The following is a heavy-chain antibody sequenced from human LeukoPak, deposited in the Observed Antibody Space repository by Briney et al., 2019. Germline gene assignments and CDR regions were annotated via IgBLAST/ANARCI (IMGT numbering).Heavy chain of an antibody. CDR2: IRYDGSNK. J-gene: IGHJ4*02. Sequence: PGGSLRLSCAASGFTFSSYAMHWVRQAPGKGLEWVAFIRYDGSNKFFADSVKGRFTISRDNSKNTLFLQMSSLRPEDTAVYYCAKGYSYSFDYWGQGTLVAVSS. CDR3: AKGYSYSFDY. V-gene: IGHV3-30*02. D-gene: IGHD2-21*01. CDR1: GFTFSSYA.